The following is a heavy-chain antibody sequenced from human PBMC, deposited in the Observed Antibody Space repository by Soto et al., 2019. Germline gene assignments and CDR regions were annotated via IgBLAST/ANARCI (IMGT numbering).Heavy chain of an antibody. CDR1: GFTFSSYW. D-gene: IGHD6-19*01. Sequence: GGSLRLSCAASGFTFSSYWMHWVRQAPGKGLVWVSRINSDGSSTSYADSVKGRFTISRDNAKNTLYLQMNSLRAEDTAVYYCARIAVADPFDYWGQGTLVTVSS. CDR2: INSDGSST. J-gene: IGHJ4*02. V-gene: IGHV3-74*01. CDR3: ARIAVADPFDY.